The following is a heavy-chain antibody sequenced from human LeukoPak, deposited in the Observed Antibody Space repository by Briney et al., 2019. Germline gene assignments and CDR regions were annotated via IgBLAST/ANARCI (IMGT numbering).Heavy chain of an antibody. CDR1: GGSINSGDYY. CDR3: ARGSSSWYGEDYGMDV. Sequence: SETLSLTCTVSGGSINSGDYYWSWIRQPPGKGLEWIGYIYYSGSTNYNPSLKSRVTISVDTSKNQFSLKLSSVTAADTAVYYCARGSSSWYGEDYGMDVWGQGTTVTVSS. CDR2: IYYSGST. D-gene: IGHD6-13*01. J-gene: IGHJ6*02. V-gene: IGHV4-61*08.